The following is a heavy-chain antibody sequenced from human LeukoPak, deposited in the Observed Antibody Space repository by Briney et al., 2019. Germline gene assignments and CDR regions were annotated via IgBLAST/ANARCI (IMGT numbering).Heavy chain of an antibody. D-gene: IGHD3-3*01. CDR1: GYSISSGYY. J-gene: IGHJ4*02. CDR2: IYYSGST. V-gene: IGHV4-38-2*02. CDR3: ARVGLDLRSSSVFDH. Sequence: PSETLSLTCTVSGYSISSGYYWGWIRQPPGKGLEWIGNIYYSGSTSSNPSLRSRTTLSVDTSKNEFSLRLRSVTAADTAVYYCARVGLDLRSSSVFDHWGQGTLVTVSS.